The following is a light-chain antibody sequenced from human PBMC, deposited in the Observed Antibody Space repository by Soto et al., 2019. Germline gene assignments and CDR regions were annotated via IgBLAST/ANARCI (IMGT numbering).Light chain of an antibody. Sequence: AIQLTQSPSSLSASVGDRVTITCRANQGISSALAWYQQKPGKAPKLLIYDASSLESGVPSRFSGSGSGTDFTLTISSLQPEDFATYYCQQFNSYPPSLTFGGGTKVEIK. CDR3: QQFNSYPPSLT. CDR1: QGISSA. V-gene: IGKV1-13*02. CDR2: DAS. J-gene: IGKJ4*01.